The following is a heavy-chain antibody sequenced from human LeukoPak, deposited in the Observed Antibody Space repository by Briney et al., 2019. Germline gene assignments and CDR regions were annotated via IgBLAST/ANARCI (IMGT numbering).Heavy chain of an antibody. CDR1: GFTFSSYS. CDR3: AKTHYSGRGLRAFDI. Sequence: SGGSLRLSCAASGFTFSSYSMNWVRQAPGKGLEWVSSISSSSYIYYADSVKGRFTISRDNAKNSLYLQMNSLRAEDTAVYYCAKTHYSGRGLRAFDIWGQGTMVTVSS. D-gene: IGHD1-26*01. J-gene: IGHJ3*02. V-gene: IGHV3-21*04. CDR2: ISSSSYI.